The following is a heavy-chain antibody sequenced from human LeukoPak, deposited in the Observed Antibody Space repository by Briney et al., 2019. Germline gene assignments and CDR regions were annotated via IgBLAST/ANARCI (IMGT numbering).Heavy chain of an antibody. CDR3: ARWLTT. CDR1: GGSISSSNYY. J-gene: IGHJ5*02. Sequence: SETLSLTCAVSGGSISSSNYYWGWIRQPPGKGLEWIGSIYYSGNTYYNPSLKSRVTISVDTSKNQFSLKLTSVTAADTAVYYCARWLTTWGQGTLVTVSS. D-gene: IGHD3-9*01. CDR2: IYYSGNT. V-gene: IGHV4-39*01.